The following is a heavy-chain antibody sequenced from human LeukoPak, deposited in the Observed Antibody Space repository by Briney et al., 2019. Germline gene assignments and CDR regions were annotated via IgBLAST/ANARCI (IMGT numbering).Heavy chain of an antibody. Sequence: ASVKVSCKASGYTFTSYDINWVRQATGQGLEWMGWMSPNSGNTGYAQKFQGRVTMTRNTSISTAYMELSSLRSEDTAVYYCARGSRIAARRYWFDPWGQGTLVTVSS. D-gene: IGHD6-6*01. CDR2: MSPNSGNT. CDR1: GYTFTSYD. CDR3: ARGSRIAARRYWFDP. V-gene: IGHV1-8*01. J-gene: IGHJ5*02.